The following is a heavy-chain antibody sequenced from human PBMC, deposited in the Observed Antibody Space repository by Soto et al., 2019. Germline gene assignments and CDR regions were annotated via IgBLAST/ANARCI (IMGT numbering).Heavy chain of an antibody. CDR2: IPNSGGP. CDR1: GGSMKSFF. Sequence: SETLSLTCTVSGGSMKSFFWSWIRQPPGKGPEWIGYIPNSGGPTYTPSLKSRVTIAIDTSRNQFSLRLTSVTTADTAVYYCAASQMGLISVLGTWGQGIQVTVSS. V-gene: IGHV4-59*01. J-gene: IGHJ4*02. D-gene: IGHD1-1*01. CDR3: AASQMGLISVLGT.